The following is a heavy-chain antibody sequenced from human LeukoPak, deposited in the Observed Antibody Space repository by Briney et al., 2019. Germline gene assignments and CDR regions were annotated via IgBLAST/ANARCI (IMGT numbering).Heavy chain of an antibody. CDR2: IYPGDSDT. D-gene: IGHD3-10*01. V-gene: IGHV5-51*01. CDR1: GYSFTSYW. CDR3: ARRSDYYGSGESYYYYGMDV. Sequence: GESLKISCKGSGYSFTSYWIGWVRQMPGKGLEWMGIIYPGDSDTRYSPSFQGQVTLSADKSISTAYLQWSSLKASDTAMYYCARRSDYYGSGESYYYYGMDVWGQGTTVTVSS. J-gene: IGHJ6*02.